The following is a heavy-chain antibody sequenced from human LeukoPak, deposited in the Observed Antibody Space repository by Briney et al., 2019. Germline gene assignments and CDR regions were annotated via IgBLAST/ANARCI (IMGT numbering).Heavy chain of an antibody. Sequence: ASVKVSCKASGYTFTGYYMHWVRQAPGQGLEWMGWINPNSGGTNYAQKFQGRVTMTRDTSTSTVYMELSSLRSEDTAVYYCAFTVSKENWFDPWGQGTLVTVSS. CDR1: GYTFTGYY. CDR2: INPNSGGT. D-gene: IGHD4-17*01. V-gene: IGHV1-2*02. J-gene: IGHJ5*02. CDR3: AFTVSKENWFDP.